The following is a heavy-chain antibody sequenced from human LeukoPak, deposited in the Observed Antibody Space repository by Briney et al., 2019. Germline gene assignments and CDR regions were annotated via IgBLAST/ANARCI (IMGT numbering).Heavy chain of an antibody. Sequence: PGGSLRLSCAASGFTFSSYSMNWVRQAPGKGLEWVSSISSSSSYIYYADSVKGRFTISRDNAKNSLYLQMNSLRAEDTAVYYCARDGGSGSHTFNWFDPWGQGTLVTVSS. D-gene: IGHD3-10*01. CDR1: GFTFSSYS. CDR2: ISSSSSYI. J-gene: IGHJ5*02. CDR3: ARDGGSGSHTFNWFDP. V-gene: IGHV3-21*01.